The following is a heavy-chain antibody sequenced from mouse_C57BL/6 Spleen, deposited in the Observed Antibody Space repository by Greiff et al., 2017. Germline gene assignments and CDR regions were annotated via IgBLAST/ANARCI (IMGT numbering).Heavy chain of an antibody. D-gene: IGHD2-2*01. CDR3: ARGYYGLSHYFDY. J-gene: IGHJ2*01. CDR2: IDPSDSYT. V-gene: IGHV1-69*01. Sequence: QVQLQQPGAELVMPGASVKLSCKASGYTFTSYWMHWVKQRPGQVLEWIGEIDPSDSYTNYNQKFKGKSTLTVDKSSRTAYMQLSSLTSEDSAVYYCARGYYGLSHYFDYWGQGTTLTVSS. CDR1: GYTFTSYW.